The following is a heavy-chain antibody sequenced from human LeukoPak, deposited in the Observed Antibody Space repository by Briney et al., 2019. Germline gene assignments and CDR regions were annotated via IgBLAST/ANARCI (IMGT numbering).Heavy chain of an antibody. J-gene: IGHJ6*04. CDR2: IWYDRSNQ. CDR3: ARDISARRLDV. D-gene: IGHD3-16*01. Sequence: GGSLRLSCAASGFKIRNHSMHWVPQAQGKGLEGVAVIWYDRSNQSYTDHGKGRYTIYRDKSKNKLYLKMNSLSAEDTAVYFCARDISARRLDVWGKGTTVTVSS. V-gene: IGHV3-33*01. CDR1: GFKIRNHS.